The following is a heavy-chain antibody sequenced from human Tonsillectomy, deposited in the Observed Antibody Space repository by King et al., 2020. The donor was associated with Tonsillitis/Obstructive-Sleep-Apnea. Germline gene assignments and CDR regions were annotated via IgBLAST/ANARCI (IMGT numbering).Heavy chain of an antibody. CDR3: ARVPLRYCSGGSCYGNWFDP. CDR2: TYYRSKWYS. Sequence: VQLQQSGPGLVKPSLTLSLTCAISGDSVSSNSAAWIWIRQFPSRGLQWLGRTYYRSKWYSDYAASVKSRIAINPGTSKNQFSLQLNSVTPEDTAVYYCARVPLRYCSGGSCYGNWFDPWGQGTLVIVSS. V-gene: IGHV6-1*01. CDR1: GDSVSSNSAA. J-gene: IGHJ5*02. D-gene: IGHD2-15*01.